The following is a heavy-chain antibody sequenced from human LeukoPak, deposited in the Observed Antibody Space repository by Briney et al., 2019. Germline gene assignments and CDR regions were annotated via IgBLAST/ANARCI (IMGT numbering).Heavy chain of an antibody. V-gene: IGHV4-34*01. D-gene: IGHD6-13*01. CDR3: ARAIVSAAVDPGANWFDP. Sequence: SETLSLTCTVSGGSFSGYYWNWIRQSPGKGLEWIGEINRSGSTNYNPSLKSRVTISIDTSKNQFSLKLTSVTAADTAVYYCARAIVSAAVDPGANWFDPWGQGTLVTVSS. J-gene: IGHJ5*02. CDR2: INRSGST. CDR1: GGSFSGYY.